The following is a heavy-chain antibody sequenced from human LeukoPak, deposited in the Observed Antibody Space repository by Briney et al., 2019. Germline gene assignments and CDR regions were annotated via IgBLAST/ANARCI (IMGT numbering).Heavy chain of an antibody. V-gene: IGHV4-4*07. CDR2: IYTSGST. D-gene: IGHD3-22*01. J-gene: IGHJ5*02. CDR1: GGSISSYY. Sequence: SETLSLTCTVSGGSISSYYWSWIRQPAGQGLEWIGRIYTSGSTNYNPSLKSRVTISVDKSKNQFSLKLSSVTAADTAVYYCASLRGGYYDSSGYYSGVWFDPWGQGTLVTVSS. CDR3: ASLRGGYYDSSGYYSGVWFDP.